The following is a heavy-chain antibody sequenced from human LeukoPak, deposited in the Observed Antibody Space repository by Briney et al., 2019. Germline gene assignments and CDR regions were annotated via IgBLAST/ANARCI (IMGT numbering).Heavy chain of an antibody. CDR3: ARERGGVRRFGELFRKGWFDP. CDR2: INPSGGST. Sequence: ASVKVSCKASGYTFTSYYMHWVRQAPGQGLEWMGIINPSGGSTSYAQKFQGRVTMTRDTSTSTVYMELSSLRSEDTAVYYCARERGGVRRFGELFRKGWFDPWGQGTLVTVSS. CDR1: GYTFTSYY. J-gene: IGHJ5*02. V-gene: IGHV1-46*01. D-gene: IGHD3-10*01.